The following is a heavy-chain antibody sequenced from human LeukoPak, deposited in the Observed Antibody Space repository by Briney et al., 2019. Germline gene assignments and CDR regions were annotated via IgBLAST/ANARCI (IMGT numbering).Heavy chain of an antibody. D-gene: IGHD1-7*01. V-gene: IGHV4-34*01. J-gene: IGHJ5*02. CDR1: GGSFSGYY. Sequence: SETLSLTCAVYGGSFSGYYWSWIRQPPGKGLEWIGEINHSGSTNYNPSLKSRVTISLDTCKNQFSLKLSSVPAADTAVYYCARQDWNYAWFDPWGQGTLVTVSS. CDR2: INHSGST. CDR3: ARQDWNYAWFDP.